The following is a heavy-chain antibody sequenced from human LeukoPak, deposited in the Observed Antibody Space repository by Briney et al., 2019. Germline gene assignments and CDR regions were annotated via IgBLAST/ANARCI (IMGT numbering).Heavy chain of an antibody. CDR3: ARAQGYSSGWDFQH. D-gene: IGHD6-19*01. CDR2: IYYSGST. J-gene: IGHJ1*01. V-gene: IGHV4-59*01. Sequence: PSETLSLTCTVSGGSISSYYWSWIRQPPGKGLEWIGYIYYSGSTKYNPSLKSRVTISVDASKNQFSLKMSSMTAADTAVYYCARAQGYSSGWDFQHWGQGTLVTVSS. CDR1: GGSISSYY.